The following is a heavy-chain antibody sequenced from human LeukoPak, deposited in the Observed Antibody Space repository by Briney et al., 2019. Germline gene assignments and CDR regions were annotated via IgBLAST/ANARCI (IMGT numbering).Heavy chain of an antibody. D-gene: IGHD6-13*01. CDR2: IWYDGSNK. J-gene: IGHJ6*02. CDR3: ARDFGPPHSSSKVGMDV. V-gene: IGHV3-33*08. Sequence: PGGSLRLSCAASGFTFSSYAMHWVRQAPGKGLEWVAVIWYDGSNKYYADSVKGRFTISRDNSKNTLYLQMNSLRAEDTAVYYCARDFGPPHSSSKVGMDVWGQGTTVTVSS. CDR1: GFTFSSYA.